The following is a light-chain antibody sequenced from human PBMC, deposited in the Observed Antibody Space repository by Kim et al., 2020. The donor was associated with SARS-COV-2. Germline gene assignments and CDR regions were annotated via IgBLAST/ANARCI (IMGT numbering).Light chain of an antibody. V-gene: IGLV3-21*04. CDR1: NSGSKS. CDR2: YDS. Sequence: ARINAGGNNSGSKSGHWYQQKTGQAAVLVIYYDSDRSSWIPGRFYGSNSGNTATLTISRVEARDEADYYCQVWDSSSDRPVFGGGTQMTVL. CDR3: QVWDSSSDRPV. J-gene: IGLJ3*02.